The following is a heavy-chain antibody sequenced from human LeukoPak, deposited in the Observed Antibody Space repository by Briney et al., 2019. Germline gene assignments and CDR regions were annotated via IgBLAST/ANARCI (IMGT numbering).Heavy chain of an antibody. CDR1: GYTFTGYY. CDR2: INPNSGGT. CDR3: ARGTTGSGPYYGMDV. Sequence: ASVKVSCKASGYTFTGYYMHWVRQAPGQGLEWIGWINPNSGGTNYAQKFQGRVTMTRDTSISTAYMELSRLRSDDTAVYYCARGTTGSGPYYGMDVWGQGTTVTVSS. V-gene: IGHV1-2*02. D-gene: IGHD3-10*01. J-gene: IGHJ6*02.